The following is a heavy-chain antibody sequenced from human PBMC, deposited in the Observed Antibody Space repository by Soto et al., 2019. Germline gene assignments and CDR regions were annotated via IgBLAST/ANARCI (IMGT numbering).Heavy chain of an antibody. V-gene: IGHV3-23*01. CDR1: GFTFSSYA. Sequence: GGSLRLSCAASGFTFSSYAMSWVRQAPGKGLEWVSAISGSGGSTYYADSVKGRFTISRDNSKNTLYLQMNSLRAEDTAVYYCAKAQLWLYYYYGMDVWGQGTTVTVSS. CDR3: AKAQLWLYYYYGMDV. CDR2: ISGSGGST. D-gene: IGHD5-18*01. J-gene: IGHJ6*02.